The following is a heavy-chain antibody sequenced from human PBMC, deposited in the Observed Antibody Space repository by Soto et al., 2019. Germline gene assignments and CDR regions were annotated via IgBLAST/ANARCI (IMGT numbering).Heavy chain of an antibody. Sequence: QVQLVESGPGLVRPSETLSLTCTVSGVSVGTFFWSWIRQTPGGGLDVIAYTYGGSAHYNPSLQSRISVSTDTSKNQFSLQLKSVTAADTAVYFCARARGFGDVPRRFDPWGQGTLVTVSS. CDR1: GVSVGTFF. V-gene: IGHV4-59*02. D-gene: IGHD4-17*01. J-gene: IGHJ5*02. CDR3: ARARGFGDVPRRFDP. CDR2: TYGGSA.